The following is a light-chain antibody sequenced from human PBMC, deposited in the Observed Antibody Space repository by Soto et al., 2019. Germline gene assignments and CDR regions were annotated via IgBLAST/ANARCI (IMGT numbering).Light chain of an antibody. CDR3: QSYDSSLSAFYV. J-gene: IGLJ1*01. Sequence: QSVLTQPPSVSGAPGQRVTISCTGSSSNIGAGYDVHWYQQLPGTAPKHLIYGNSNRPSGVPDRFSGSKSGTSASLAITGLQAEDEADYYCQSYDSSLSAFYVFGTGTKVTVL. CDR2: GNS. V-gene: IGLV1-40*01. CDR1: SSNIGAGYD.